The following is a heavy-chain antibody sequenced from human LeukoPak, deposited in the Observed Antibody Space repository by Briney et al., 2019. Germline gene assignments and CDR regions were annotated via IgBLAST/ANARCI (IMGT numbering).Heavy chain of an antibody. D-gene: IGHD2-2*01. J-gene: IGHJ4*02. CDR3: AREVGYCSSTSCPTLDY. Sequence: PGGSLRLSCAASGFTFSSYGMHWVRQAPGKGLEWVAVIWYDGSNKYYADSVKGRFTISRDNSKNTLYLQMNSLRAEDTAVYYCAREVGYCSSTSCPTLDYWGQGTLVTVSS. CDR1: GFTFSSYG. V-gene: IGHV3-33*01. CDR2: IWYDGSNK.